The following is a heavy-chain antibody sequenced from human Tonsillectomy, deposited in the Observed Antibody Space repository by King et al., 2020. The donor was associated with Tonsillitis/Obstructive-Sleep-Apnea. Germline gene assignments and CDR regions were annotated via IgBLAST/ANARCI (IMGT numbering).Heavy chain of an antibody. D-gene: IGHD1-26*01. V-gene: IGHV4-59*08. CDR1: GGSISSYY. Sequence: VQLQESGPGLVKPSETLSLTCTVSGGSISSYYWSWIRQPPGKGLEWIGYIYYSGSTNYNPSLKSRVTISVDTSKNQFSLKLSSVTAADTAVYYWARQFEGAIHYWGQGTLVTVSS. CDR2: IYYSGST. CDR3: ARQFEGAIHY. J-gene: IGHJ4*02.